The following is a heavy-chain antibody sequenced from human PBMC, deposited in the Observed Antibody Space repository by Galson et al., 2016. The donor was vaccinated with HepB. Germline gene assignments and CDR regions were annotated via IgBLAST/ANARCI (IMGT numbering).Heavy chain of an antibody. J-gene: IGHJ5*02. D-gene: IGHD6-13*01. CDR2: IRLNSDGQGT. V-gene: IGHV3-72*01. CDR1: GIRISDHF. Sequence: SLRLSCAGHGIRISDHFMDWVRQAPGKGLEWVCRIRLNSDGQGTDCAASLKDRFTISRDDSRNSVYLQMDSLKSADTAVYYCTTEAWYRLETWGRGTLVTVSS. CDR3: TTEAWYRLET.